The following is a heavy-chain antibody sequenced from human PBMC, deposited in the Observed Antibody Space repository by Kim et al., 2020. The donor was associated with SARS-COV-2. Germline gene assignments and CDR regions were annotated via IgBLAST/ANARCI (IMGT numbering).Heavy chain of an antibody. D-gene: IGHD3-10*01. V-gene: IGHV4-39*07. CDR3: AREKGFGELLPNFDY. J-gene: IGHJ4*02. CDR2: IYYSGST. CDR1: GGSISSSSYY. Sequence: SETLSLTCTVSGGSISSSSYYWGWIRQPPGKGLEWIGSIYYSGSTYYNPSLKSRVTISVDTSKNQFSLKLSSVTAADTAVYYCAREKGFGELLPNFDYWGQGTLVTVSS.